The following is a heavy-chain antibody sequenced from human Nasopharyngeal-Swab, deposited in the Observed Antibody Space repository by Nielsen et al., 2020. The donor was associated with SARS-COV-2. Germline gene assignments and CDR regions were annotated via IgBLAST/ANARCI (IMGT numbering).Heavy chain of an antibody. CDR3: ARGDYSSSWDRSYYGMDV. J-gene: IGHJ6*02. Sequence: WEGQAAGRALEWMGWINAGNGNTKYSQKFQGRVTITRDTSASTAYMELSSLRSEDTAVYYCARGDYSSSWDRSYYGMDVWGQGTTVTVSS. D-gene: IGHD6-13*01. CDR2: INAGNGNT. V-gene: IGHV1-3*01.